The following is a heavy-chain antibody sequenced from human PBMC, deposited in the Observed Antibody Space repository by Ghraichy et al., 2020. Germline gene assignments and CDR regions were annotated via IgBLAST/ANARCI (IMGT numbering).Heavy chain of an antibody. CDR2: MKRKTDGGST. CDR3: SKANEGLFD. J-gene: IGHJ4*02. D-gene: IGHD3-16*01. V-gene: IGHV3-15*01. Sequence: GGSLRLSCVGSGFTFPNAWMSWVRRAPGKGLEWVGRMKRKTDGGSTDYAAPVKGRFTISRDDSKNTFYLQMDSLRNEDTVVNYYSKANEGLFDWGQGTLVTVSS. CDR1: GFTFPNAW.